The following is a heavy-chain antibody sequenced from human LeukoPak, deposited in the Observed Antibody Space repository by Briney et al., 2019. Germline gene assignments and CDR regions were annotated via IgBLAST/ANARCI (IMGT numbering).Heavy chain of an antibody. CDR2: IYYSGST. CDR1: GDSINSAAYY. J-gene: IGHJ4*01. CDR3: ARDNDFWSGYYSFDF. D-gene: IGHD3-3*01. V-gene: IGHV4-31*03. Sequence: SETLSLTCTVSGDSINSAAYYWSWIRQHPGKGLEWIGYIYYSGSTSYNPSLQSRVTISIDTSRNQFSLKLSSVTAADTAVYYCARDNDFWSGYYSFDFWGRGSLVTVSS.